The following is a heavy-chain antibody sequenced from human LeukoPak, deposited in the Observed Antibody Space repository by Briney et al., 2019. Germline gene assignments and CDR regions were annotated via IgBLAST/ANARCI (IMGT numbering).Heavy chain of an antibody. Sequence: ASVKVSCKASGYTFTSYDINWVRQATGQGLEWMGWMNPNSGNTGYAQKFQGRVTMTRNTSISTAYMELSSLRSEDMAVYYCARVLDSSGWYWRYWGQGTLVTVSS. CDR2: MNPNSGNT. CDR1: GYTFTSYD. J-gene: IGHJ4*02. D-gene: IGHD6-19*01. CDR3: ARVLDSSGWYWRY. V-gene: IGHV1-8*01.